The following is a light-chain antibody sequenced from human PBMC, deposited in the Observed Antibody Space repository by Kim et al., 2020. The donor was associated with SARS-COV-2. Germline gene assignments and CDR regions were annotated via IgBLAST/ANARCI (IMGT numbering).Light chain of an antibody. V-gene: IGKV1-6*01. CDR1: QDIRND. Sequence: ASVGDRVTITCRASQDIRNDVAWYQQKLGKAPNLLIYAASTLHSGVSSRFSGSGSGTDFTLIITTLQPEDSATYYCLQDFIYPLTFGGGTKVDIK. CDR3: LQDFIYPLT. J-gene: IGKJ4*01. CDR2: AAS.